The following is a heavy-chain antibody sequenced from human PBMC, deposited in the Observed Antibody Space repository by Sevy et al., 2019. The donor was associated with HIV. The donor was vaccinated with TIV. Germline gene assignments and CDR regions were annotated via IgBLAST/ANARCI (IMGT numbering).Heavy chain of an antibody. V-gene: IGHV3-23*01. Sequence: GGSLRLSCVASGFTFSNYAMNWVRQAPGKGLEWVSTIFRGGDGTYYADSVKGRFTISRDNSKDTVYLQLSSLRADDTAVYYCAGALYDSSGSFDGLDIWGQGTMVTVSS. CDR1: GFTFSNYA. CDR3: AGALYDSSGSFDGLDI. D-gene: IGHD3-22*01. CDR2: IFRGGDGT. J-gene: IGHJ3*02.